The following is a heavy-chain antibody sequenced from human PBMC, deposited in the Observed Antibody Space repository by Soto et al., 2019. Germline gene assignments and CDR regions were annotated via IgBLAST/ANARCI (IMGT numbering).Heavy chain of an antibody. Sequence: GGSLRLSCAASGFTFSSYGMHWVRQAPGKGLEWVAVISYDGSNKYYADSVKGRFTISRDNSKNTLYLQMNSLRAEDTAVYYCATGRQRDTYCGGDCYPYFDCWGQGTRVAVAS. J-gene: IGHJ4*02. V-gene: IGHV3-30*03. CDR3: ATGRQRDTYCGGDCYPYFDC. CDR2: ISYDGSNK. CDR1: GFTFSSYG. D-gene: IGHD2-21*02.